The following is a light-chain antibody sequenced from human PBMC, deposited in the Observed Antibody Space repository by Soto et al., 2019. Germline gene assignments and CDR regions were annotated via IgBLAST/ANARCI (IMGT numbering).Light chain of an antibody. V-gene: IGLV1-47*02. Sequence: QSVVTQPPSVSGTPGQRVTIFCSGRRSNIGSNLVYWYQQLPGTAPKLLIFSNDQRPSGVPARFSGSRSGTSASLAISGLRSEDEGDYYCASWDDSLSGVVFGGGTKVTVL. CDR1: RSNIGSNL. CDR3: ASWDDSLSGVV. J-gene: IGLJ2*01. CDR2: SND.